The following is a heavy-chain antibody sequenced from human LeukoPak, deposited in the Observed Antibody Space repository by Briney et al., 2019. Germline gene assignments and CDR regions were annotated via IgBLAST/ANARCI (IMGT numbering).Heavy chain of an antibody. CDR1: GFTFSSNW. CDR2: INTDGSST. Sequence: GGSLRLSCAASGFTFSSNWMHWVRQAPGKGLVWVSGINTDGSSTSYVDPAKGRFAISRDNAKNTLYLQMNSLRAEDTAIYYCARGGEERWNWYFDLWGRGTLVTVSS. J-gene: IGHJ2*01. CDR3: ARGGEERWNWYFDL. D-gene: IGHD4-23*01. V-gene: IGHV3-74*01.